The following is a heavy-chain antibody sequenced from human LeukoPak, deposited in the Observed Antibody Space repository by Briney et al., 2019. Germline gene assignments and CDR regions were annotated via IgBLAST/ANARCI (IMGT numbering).Heavy chain of an antibody. CDR3: ASRHSSTWTFDY. Sequence: PGGSLRLSCAASGFTFSSQSMSWVRQAPGRGLEWVSHISSSSSTIYYADSVKGRFTISSDNAKNSLYLQMDSLRDEDTAMYYCASRHSSTWTFDYWGQGTLVTVSS. CDR2: ISSSSSTI. CDR1: GFTFSSQS. J-gene: IGHJ4*02. D-gene: IGHD6-13*01. V-gene: IGHV3-48*02.